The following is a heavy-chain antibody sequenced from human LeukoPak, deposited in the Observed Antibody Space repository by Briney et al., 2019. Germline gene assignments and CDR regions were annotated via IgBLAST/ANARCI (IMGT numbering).Heavy chain of an antibody. D-gene: IGHD3-16*01. Sequence: GGSLSLSCAASGFIVSRNYMGWARQAPGKGLEWVSALSSKYETYYADSVKGRFTISRDNSENTLYLQMNALRAEDTALYYCYGIHLGDSFDIWGRGTMVIVFS. V-gene: IGHV3-53*01. CDR3: YGIHLGDSFDI. CDR2: LSSKYET. CDR1: GFIVSRNY. J-gene: IGHJ3*02.